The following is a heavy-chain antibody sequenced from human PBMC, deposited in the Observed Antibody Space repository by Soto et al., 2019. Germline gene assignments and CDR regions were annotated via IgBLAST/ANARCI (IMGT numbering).Heavy chain of an antibody. CDR3: ARHGRFGPQDY. J-gene: IGHJ4*02. V-gene: IGHV4-59*08. D-gene: IGHD3-10*01. Sequence: SETLSLTCTVSGGSISSYYWSWIRQPPGKGLEWIGYIYYSGSTNYNPSLKSRVTISVDTSKNQFSLKLSSVTAADTAVYYCARHGRFGPQDYWGQGTLVTVSS. CDR1: GGSISSYY. CDR2: IYYSGST.